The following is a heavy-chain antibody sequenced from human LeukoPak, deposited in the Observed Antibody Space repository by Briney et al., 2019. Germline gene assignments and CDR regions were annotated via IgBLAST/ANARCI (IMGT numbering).Heavy chain of an antibody. Sequence: GESLKISCKGSGYSFTSYWIGWVHQMPGKGLEWMGIIYPGDSDTRYSPSFQGQVTISADKSISTAYLQWSSLKASDTAMYYCARQISYCSSTSCYTHLDYWGQGTLVTVSS. CDR2: IYPGDSDT. V-gene: IGHV5-51*07. CDR1: GYSFTSYW. J-gene: IGHJ4*02. CDR3: ARQISYCSSTSCYTHLDY. D-gene: IGHD2-2*02.